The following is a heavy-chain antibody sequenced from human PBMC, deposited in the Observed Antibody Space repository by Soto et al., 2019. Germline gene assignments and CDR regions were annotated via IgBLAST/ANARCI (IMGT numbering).Heavy chain of an antibody. Sequence: PGGSLRFSCEASGFTFSSYEMNWVRQAPGKGLEWASYIDTTAYTIYYADSVKGLFTISRDNAKNSLYLQMNSLRAEDTAVYYCARDPRMVRGIIIPGDAFDIWGQGTMVTVS. D-gene: IGHD3-10*01. J-gene: IGHJ3*02. CDR3: ARDPRMVRGIIIPGDAFDI. V-gene: IGHV3-48*03. CDR1: GFTFSSYE. CDR2: IDTTAYTI.